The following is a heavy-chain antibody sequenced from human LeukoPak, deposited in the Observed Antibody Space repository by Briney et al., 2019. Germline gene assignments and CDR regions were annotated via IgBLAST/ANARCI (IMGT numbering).Heavy chain of an antibody. V-gene: IGHV1-18*04. Sequence: ASVKVSCKASGYTFTGYYMHWVRQAPGQGLEWMGWISAYNGNTNYAQKLQGRVTMTTDTSTSTAYMELRSLRSDDTAVYYCARASDYYDSSGYYGDAFDIWGQGTMVTVSS. D-gene: IGHD3-22*01. J-gene: IGHJ3*02. CDR1: GYTFTGYY. CDR2: ISAYNGNT. CDR3: ARASDYYDSSGYYGDAFDI.